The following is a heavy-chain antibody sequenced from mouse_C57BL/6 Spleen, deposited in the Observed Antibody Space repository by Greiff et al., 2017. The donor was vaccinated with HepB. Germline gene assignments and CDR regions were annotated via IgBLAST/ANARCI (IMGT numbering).Heavy chain of an antibody. V-gene: IGHV5-4*01. D-gene: IGHD1-1*01. J-gene: IGHJ1*03. CDR1: GFTFSSYA. CDR3: ARAGDFDYYGTREYFDV. CDR2: ISDGGSYT. Sequence: EVQLVESGGGLVKPGGSLKLSCAASGFTFSSYAMSWVRQTPEKRLEWVATISDGGSYTYYPDNVKGRFTISRDNAKNNLYLQMSHLKSEDTAMYYCARAGDFDYYGTREYFDVWGTGTTVTVSS.